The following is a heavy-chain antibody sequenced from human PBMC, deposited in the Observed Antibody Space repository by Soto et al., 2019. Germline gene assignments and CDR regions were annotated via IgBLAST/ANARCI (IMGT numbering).Heavy chain of an antibody. CDR1: GFTFSGSA. Sequence: GGSLRLSCAASGFTFSGSAMHLVRQASGKGLEWVGRIRSKANSYATAYAASVKGRFTISRDDSKNTAYLQMNSLKTEDTAVYYCRVRVPTANDYWGQRTLVTVSS. V-gene: IGHV3-73*01. CDR3: RVRVPTANDY. J-gene: IGHJ4*02. CDR2: IRSKANSYAT.